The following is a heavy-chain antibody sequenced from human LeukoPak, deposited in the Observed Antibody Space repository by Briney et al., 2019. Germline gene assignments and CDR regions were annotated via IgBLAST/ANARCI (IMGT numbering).Heavy chain of an antibody. CDR3: ARHGGHYYYYYYMDV. V-gene: IGHV5-51*01. Sequence: PGESLKISCEGSGYTFRSYWIAWVRQKPGKGLEWMGIIYPGDSDTKYSPSFQGHVTISVDKFINTAYLEWNSLKASDTAMYYCARHGGHYYYYYYMDVWGKGTTVTISS. CDR2: IYPGDSDT. CDR1: GYTFRSYW. D-gene: IGHD2-15*01. J-gene: IGHJ6*03.